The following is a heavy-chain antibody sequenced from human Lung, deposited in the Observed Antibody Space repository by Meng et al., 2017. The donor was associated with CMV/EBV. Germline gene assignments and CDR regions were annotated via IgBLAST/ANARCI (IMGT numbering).Heavy chain of an antibody. CDR1: GFTFSTYW. D-gene: IGHD2-2*01. Sequence: GESLKISCAASGFTFSTYWMSWVRQAPGRGLEWVANINQGGSEKYYVASVMGRFTVSRDNAKNSLYLQMNSLRAEGTAIYFCENSSNCFFDNWGQGALVTVSS. CDR2: INQGGSEK. CDR3: ENSSNCFFDN. V-gene: IGHV3-7*01. J-gene: IGHJ4*02.